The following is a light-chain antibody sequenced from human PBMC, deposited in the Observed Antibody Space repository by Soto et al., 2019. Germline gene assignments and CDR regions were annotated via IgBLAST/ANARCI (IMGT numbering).Light chain of an antibody. CDR3: QQYNSYLYT. V-gene: IGKV1-5*01. Sequence: DIPMTQSPSTLSASVGDRVTITCRASQSISSWLAWYQQKPGKAPKLLIYDASSLESGVPSRFSGSGSGTEFTRTISSLQPDDFATYYCQQYNSYLYTFGQGTKLEIK. CDR1: QSISSW. J-gene: IGKJ2*01. CDR2: DAS.